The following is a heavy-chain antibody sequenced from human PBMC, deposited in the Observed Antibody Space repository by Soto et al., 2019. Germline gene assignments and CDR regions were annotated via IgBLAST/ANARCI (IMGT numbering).Heavy chain of an antibody. D-gene: IGHD2-2*01. CDR2: IIPIFGTA. CDR1: GGTFSSYA. J-gene: IGHJ6*02. V-gene: IGHV1-69*01. Sequence: QVQLVQSGAEVKKPGSSVKVSCKASGGTFSSYAISWVRQAPGQGLEWMGGIIPIFGTANYAQKFQGRVTITADESTSPAYMELSSLRSEDTAVYYCARDGGPIYCSSTSCYGEGGLKDVWGQGTTVTVSS. CDR3: ARDGGPIYCSSTSCYGEGGLKDV.